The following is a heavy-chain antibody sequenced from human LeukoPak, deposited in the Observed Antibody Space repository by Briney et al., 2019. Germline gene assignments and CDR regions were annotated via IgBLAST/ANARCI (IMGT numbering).Heavy chain of an antibody. J-gene: IGHJ2*01. CDR3: ARVEYRNWYFDL. D-gene: IGHD2-2*01. Sequence: ASVKVSCKASGYTFTGYYMHWVRRAPGQGLEWMGWINPNSGGTNYAQKFQGRVTMTRDTSISTAYMELSRLRSDDTAVYYCARVEYRNWYFDLWGRGTLVTVSS. CDR2: INPNSGGT. CDR1: GYTFTGYY. V-gene: IGHV1-2*02.